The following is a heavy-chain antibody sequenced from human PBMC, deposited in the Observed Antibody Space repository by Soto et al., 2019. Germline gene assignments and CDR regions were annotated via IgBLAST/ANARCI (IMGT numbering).Heavy chain of an antibody. V-gene: IGHV3-23*01. CDR2: ISGSGVST. CDR1: GFTFSNYA. CDR3: AKGDQYYYDSSGYYPFDY. D-gene: IGHD3-22*01. Sequence: EVQLLESGGGLVQPGGSLRLSCAASGFTFSNYAMSWVRQAPGKGLEWVSAISGSGVSTYYADSVKGRFTISRDNSKNTLYLQMNSLRAEDTAVYFCAKGDQYYYDSSGYYPFDYWGQGTLVTVSS. J-gene: IGHJ4*02.